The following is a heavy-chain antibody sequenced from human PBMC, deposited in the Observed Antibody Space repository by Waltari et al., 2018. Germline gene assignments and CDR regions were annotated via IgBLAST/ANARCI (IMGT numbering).Heavy chain of an antibody. CDR2: IQCDASGE. D-gene: IGHD7-27*01. CDR3: AKDSGNWGYAFDI. CDR1: GFNFGSNG. Sequence: QVQLVASGGGVVQPGVSLRLSCTAPGFNFGSNGMHCVRQAPGKGLEWVAIIQCDASGENYADSVKGRFTISRDNAKNTLHLQMNSLRGDDTAVYYCAKDSGNWGYAFDIWGQGTKVTVSS. V-gene: IGHV3-30*02. J-gene: IGHJ3*02.